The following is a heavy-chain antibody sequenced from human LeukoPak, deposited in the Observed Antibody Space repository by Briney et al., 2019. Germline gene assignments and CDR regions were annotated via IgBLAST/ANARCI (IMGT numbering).Heavy chain of an antibody. CDR2: MNPNSGNT. CDR1: GYTFTSYD. D-gene: IGHD1-26*01. CDR3: ARGNGNLGELLDY. J-gene: IGHJ4*02. Sequence: ASVKVSCKAPGYTFTSYDINWVRQATGQGLEWMGWMNPNSGNTDYAQKFQGRVTMTRNTSISTAYMELSSLRSEDTAVYYCARGNGNLGELLDYWGQGTLVTVSS. V-gene: IGHV1-8*01.